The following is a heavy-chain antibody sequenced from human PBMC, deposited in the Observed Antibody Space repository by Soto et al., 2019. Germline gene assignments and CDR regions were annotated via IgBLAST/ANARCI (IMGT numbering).Heavy chain of an antibody. CDR2: ISGSGGST. J-gene: IGHJ4*02. Sequence: PGGSLRLSCAASGFTFSSYAMSWVRQAPGKGLEWVSVISGSGGSTHYADSVKGRSTISRDNSKNTLHLQVNSLRGEDTAVYYYAKDADISGYYQDYWRKGSQVTVCS. V-gene: IGHV3-23*01. CDR1: GFTFSSYA. D-gene: IGHD3-22*01. CDR3: AKDADISGYYQDY.